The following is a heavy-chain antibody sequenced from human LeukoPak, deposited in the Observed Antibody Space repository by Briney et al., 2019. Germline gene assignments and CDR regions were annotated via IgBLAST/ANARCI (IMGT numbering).Heavy chain of an antibody. V-gene: IGHV3-30-3*01. Sequence: PGGSLRLSCAASGFTFSSYAMHWVRQAPGKGLEWVAVISYDGSNKYYADSVKGRFTISRDNSKNTLYLQMNSLRAEDTAVYYCARLYYYDLLVDYWGQGTLVTVSS. D-gene: IGHD3-22*01. CDR1: GFTFSSYA. CDR2: ISYDGSNK. J-gene: IGHJ4*02. CDR3: ARLYYYDLLVDY.